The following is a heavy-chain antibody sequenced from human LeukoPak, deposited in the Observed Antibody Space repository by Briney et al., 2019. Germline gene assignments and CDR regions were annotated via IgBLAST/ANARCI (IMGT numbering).Heavy chain of an antibody. CDR1: GYTFTGYY. V-gene: IGHV1-2*02. Sequence: GASVKVSCKASGYTFTGYYMHSVRQAPGQRLEWMGWINPNSGGTNYAQKFQDRVTMTRGTSISTAYMELSRLRSDDTAVYYCARGASRYSSSWYYYYYMDVWGKGTTVTVSS. J-gene: IGHJ6*03. D-gene: IGHD6-13*01. CDR2: INPNSGGT. CDR3: ARGASRYSSSWYYYYYMDV.